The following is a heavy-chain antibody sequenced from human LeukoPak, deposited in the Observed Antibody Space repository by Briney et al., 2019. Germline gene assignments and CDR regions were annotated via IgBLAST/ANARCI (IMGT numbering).Heavy chain of an antibody. CDR2: IIPIFGTA. CDR3: ARQWMYSSDPFDY. D-gene: IGHD6-25*01. J-gene: IGHJ4*02. V-gene: IGHV1-69*05. CDR1: GGTFSSYA. Sequence: SVKVSCKASGGTFSSYAISWVRQAPGQGLEWMGGIIPIFGTANYAQKFQGRVTITTDESTSTAYMELSSLRSEDTDVYYCARQWMYSSDPFDYWGQGTLVSVSS.